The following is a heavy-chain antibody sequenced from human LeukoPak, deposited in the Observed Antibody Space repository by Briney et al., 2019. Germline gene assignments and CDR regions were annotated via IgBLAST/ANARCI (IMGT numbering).Heavy chain of an antibody. Sequence: SESLSLTCAVYGGSFSGYYWSWIRQPPGKGPEWIGEMNHSGSTNYNPSLKSRVTISVDTSKNQFSLKLSSVTAADTVVYYCARGTLRLNTFDIWGQGTMVTVSS. CDR2: MNHSGST. J-gene: IGHJ3*02. CDR1: GGSFSGYY. V-gene: IGHV4-34*01. D-gene: IGHD4-17*01. CDR3: ARGTLRLNTFDI.